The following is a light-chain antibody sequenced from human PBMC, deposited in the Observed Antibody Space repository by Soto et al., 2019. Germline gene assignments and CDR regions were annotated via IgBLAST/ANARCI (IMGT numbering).Light chain of an antibody. CDR2: EVT. V-gene: IGLV2-8*01. J-gene: IGLJ3*02. CDR1: SNDVGIYNY. Sequence: QSALTQPASVSGSPGQSITISCTGTSNDVGIYNYVSWYQQHPGKAPILIIYEVTKRPSGVPDRFSASKSGNTASLTVSGLQAEDEADYYCSSFVAGNNYWVFGGGTKLTVL. CDR3: SSFVAGNNYWV.